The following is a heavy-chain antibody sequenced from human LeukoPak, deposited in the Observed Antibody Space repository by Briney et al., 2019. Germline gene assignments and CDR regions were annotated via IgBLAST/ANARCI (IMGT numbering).Heavy chain of an antibody. J-gene: IGHJ4*02. CDR2: ISWNSGSI. D-gene: IGHD6-13*01. CDR3: AKDMVGNLDVKYSSSWYVEGYYFDY. Sequence: SLRLSCAASGFTFDDYAMHWVRQAPGKGLEWVSGISWNSGSIGYADSVKGRFTISRDNAKNSLYLQTNSLRAEDTALYYCAKDMVGNLDVKYSSSWYVEGYYFDYWGQGTLVTVSS. CDR1: GFTFDDYA. V-gene: IGHV3-9*01.